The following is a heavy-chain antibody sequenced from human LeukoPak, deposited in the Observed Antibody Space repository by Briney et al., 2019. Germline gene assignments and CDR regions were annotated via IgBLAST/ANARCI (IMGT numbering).Heavy chain of an antibody. J-gene: IGHJ4*02. V-gene: IGHV1-69*13. D-gene: IGHD6-13*01. Sequence: SVKVSCKASGYTFTSYGISWVRQAPGQGLEWMGGIIPIFGTANYAQKFQGRVTITADESTSTAYMELSSLRSEDTAVYYCARDRAAAGITDFDYWGPGNPGHRLL. CDR2: IIPIFGTA. CDR1: GYTFTSYG. CDR3: ARDRAAAGITDFDY.